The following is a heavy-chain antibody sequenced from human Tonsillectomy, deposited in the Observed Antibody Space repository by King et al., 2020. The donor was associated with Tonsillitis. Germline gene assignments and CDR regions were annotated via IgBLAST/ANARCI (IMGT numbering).Heavy chain of an antibody. CDR1: GGTFSSYG. CDR2: IIPIFGTA. Sequence: QLVQSGAEVKKPGSSVKVSCKASGGTFSSYGNSWVRQAPGQGLEWMGGIIPIFGTANYAQKFQGRVTITADESTITAYMELSSLRSEDTAVYYCASGQLARGTYYYYYGMDVWGQGTTVTVSS. D-gene: IGHD6-6*01. J-gene: IGHJ6*02. CDR3: ASGQLARGTYYYYYGMDV. V-gene: IGHV1-69*01.